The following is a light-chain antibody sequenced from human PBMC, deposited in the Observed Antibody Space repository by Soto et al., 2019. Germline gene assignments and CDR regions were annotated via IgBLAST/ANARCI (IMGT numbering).Light chain of an antibody. CDR1: QSVSRN. CDR3: QQYNNWPAIT. Sequence: EIVKTQSAATISVSPVERVTLSGRASQSVSRNLAWYHQKPRQPTRLIIYGASTRANGIPARFSGSGSGAEFTLTISSLQSEDFSFYYCQQYNNWPAITFGRGTRLEIK. CDR2: GAS. V-gene: IGKV3D-15*01. J-gene: IGKJ5*01.